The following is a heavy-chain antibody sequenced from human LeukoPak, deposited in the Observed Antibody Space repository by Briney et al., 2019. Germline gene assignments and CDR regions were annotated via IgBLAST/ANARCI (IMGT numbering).Heavy chain of an antibody. Sequence: ASVKVSCKASGYTFTGYYMHWVRQAPGQGLEWMGWINPNSGGTNYAQKFQGRVTMTRDTSISTAYMELSRLTSDDTAVYFCARELAYCSSTSCSLFAYWGQGTLVTVSS. CDR1: GYTFTGYY. J-gene: IGHJ4*02. V-gene: IGHV1-2*02. D-gene: IGHD2-2*01. CDR2: INPNSGGT. CDR3: ARELAYCSSTSCSLFAY.